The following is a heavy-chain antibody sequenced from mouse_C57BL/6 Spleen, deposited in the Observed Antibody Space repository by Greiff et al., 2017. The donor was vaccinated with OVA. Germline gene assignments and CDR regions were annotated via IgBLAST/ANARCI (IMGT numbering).Heavy chain of an antibody. D-gene: IGHD1-1*01. J-gene: IGHJ2*01. CDR2: IYPGSGST. Sequence: QVQLQQPGAELVMPGASVKMSCKASGYTFTSYWITWVKQRPGQGLEWIGDIYPGSGSTNYNEKFKSKATLTVDTSSSTAYMQLSSLTSEDSAVYYCAREGITTVVDYWGQGTTLTVSS. CDR3: AREGITTVVDY. CDR1: GYTFTSYW. V-gene: IGHV1-55*01.